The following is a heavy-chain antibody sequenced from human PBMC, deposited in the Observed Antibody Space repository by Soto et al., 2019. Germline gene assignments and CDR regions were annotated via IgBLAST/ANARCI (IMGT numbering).Heavy chain of an antibody. CDR2: IIPIFGTA. Sequence: QVQLVESGGGVVQPGRSLRLSCAASGFTFSSYAISWVRQAPGQGLEWMGGIIPIFGTANYAQKFQGRVTITADKSTSTAYMELSSLRSEDTAVYYCATRQLRGVIGYYFDYWGQGTLVTVSS. CDR3: ATRQLRGVIGYYFDY. D-gene: IGHD3-10*01. J-gene: IGHJ4*02. CDR1: GFTFSSYA. V-gene: IGHV1-69*06.